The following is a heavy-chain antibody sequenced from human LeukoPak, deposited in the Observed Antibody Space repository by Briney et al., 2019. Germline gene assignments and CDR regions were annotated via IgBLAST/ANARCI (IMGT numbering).Heavy chain of an antibody. V-gene: IGHV3-7*01. CDR3: ARDFLHLGG. D-gene: IGHD3-16*01. J-gene: IGHJ3*01. CDR1: GFTFSSDW. CDR2: IKQDGSEK. Sequence: GGSLRLSCAASGFTFSSDWMSWVRQAPGKGLEWVANIKQDGSEKYYVDSVKGRFTISRDNAKNSLYLQMSSLRAEDTAVYYCARDFLHLGGWGQGTMVTVSS.